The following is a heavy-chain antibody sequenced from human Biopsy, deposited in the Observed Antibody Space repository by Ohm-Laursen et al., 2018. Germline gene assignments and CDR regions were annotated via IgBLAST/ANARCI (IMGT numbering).Heavy chain of an antibody. CDR1: GFTVSNKY. D-gene: IGHD3-22*01. Sequence: SLRLSCAASGFTVSNKYMSWVRQAPGKGLEWVSVIYTGGTTHYADSVRGRFTISRDNSKNTLYLQMNSLRAEDTAVYYCARSTYYYESSGTRRGLDIWGQGTMVTVSS. J-gene: IGHJ3*02. CDR3: ARSTYYYESSGTRRGLDI. CDR2: IYTGGTT. V-gene: IGHV3-53*01.